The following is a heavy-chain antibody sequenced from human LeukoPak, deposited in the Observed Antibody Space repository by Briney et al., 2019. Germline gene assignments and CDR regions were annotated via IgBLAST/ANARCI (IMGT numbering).Heavy chain of an antibody. J-gene: IGHJ4*02. CDR2: ISLTSNDI. V-gene: IGHV3-21*01. CDR3: ARSTDTAMVTRIY. Sequence: NPWGSLTLYCAASGFTFSSYAMNWVGQAPGKGLEWVSSISLTSNDIYYAASVRGRFIISRDNAKNSLYLQMNSLRAEDTAVYYCARSTDTAMVTRIYWGQGTLVTVSS. D-gene: IGHD5-18*01. CDR1: GFTFSSYA.